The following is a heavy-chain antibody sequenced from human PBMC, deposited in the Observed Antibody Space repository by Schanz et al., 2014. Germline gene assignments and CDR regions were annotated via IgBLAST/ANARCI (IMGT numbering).Heavy chain of an antibody. D-gene: IGHD6-19*01. J-gene: IGHJ4*02. Sequence: EVQLVESGGGLIQPGGSLRLSCVASGFTVSSNYMNWFRQAPGKGLEWVSLIYSGGDTNYAGSVKGRFTISRDGSKNTLYLQMNSLRAEDTAVYYCARKTDSSGTGDYWGQGTLVTVSS. V-gene: IGHV3-53*01. CDR1: GFTVSSNY. CDR2: IYSGGDT. CDR3: ARKTDSSGTGDY.